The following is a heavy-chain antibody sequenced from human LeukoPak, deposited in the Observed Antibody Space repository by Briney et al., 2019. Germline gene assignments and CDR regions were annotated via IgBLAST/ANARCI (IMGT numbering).Heavy chain of an antibody. V-gene: IGHV3-23*01. CDR2: ISGSGGGT. CDR3: AKDEAPRTRKVGPYYYDSSGYYQYYFDY. Sequence: GGSLRLSCAASGFTFSSYAMSWVRQAPGKGLEWVSAISGSGGGTYYADSVKGRFTISRGNSKNTLYLQMNSLRAVDTAVYYCAKDEAPRTRKVGPYYYDSSGYYQYYFDYWGQGTLVTISS. CDR1: GFTFSSYA. D-gene: IGHD3-22*01. J-gene: IGHJ4*02.